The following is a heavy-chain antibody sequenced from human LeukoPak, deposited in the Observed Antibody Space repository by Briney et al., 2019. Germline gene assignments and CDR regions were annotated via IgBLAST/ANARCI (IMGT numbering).Heavy chain of an antibody. V-gene: IGHV1-18*01. CDR3: ARDSPYYYGSGSYQENWFDP. Sequence: GASVNVSCKASGYTFTSYGISWVRQAPGQGLEWMGWISAYNGNTNYAQKLQGRVTMTTDTSTSTAYMELRSLRSDDTAVYYCARDSPYYYGSGSYQENWFDPWGQGTLVTVSS. CDR2: ISAYNGNT. CDR1: GYTFTSYG. D-gene: IGHD3-10*01. J-gene: IGHJ5*02.